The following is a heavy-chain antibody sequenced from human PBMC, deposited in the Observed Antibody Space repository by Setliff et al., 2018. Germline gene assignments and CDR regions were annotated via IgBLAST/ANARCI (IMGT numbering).Heavy chain of an antibody. V-gene: IGHV3-15*01. Sequence: PGGSLRLSCTASGFTFSNAWMSWVRQAPGKGLERVGRIKRITDSGTTDHAAPVKGRFTVSRDDSISTLYLQMNSLKTEDTAVYYRTTSPISSGWHSNFDYNMDVWGQGTTVTVSS. D-gene: IGHD6-19*01. J-gene: IGHJ6*02. CDR2: IKRITDSGTT. CDR1: GFTFSNAW. CDR3: TTSPISSGWHSNFDYNMDV.